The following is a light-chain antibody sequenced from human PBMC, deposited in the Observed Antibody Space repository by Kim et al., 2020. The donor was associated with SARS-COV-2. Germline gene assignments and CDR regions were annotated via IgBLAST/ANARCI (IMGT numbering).Light chain of an antibody. V-gene: IGKV2-28*01. CDR3: MQALQTPLT. CDR2: LGS. J-gene: IGKJ4*01. Sequence: DIAMTQSPLSLPVTPGEPASISCRSSQSLLYSNGYNYLDWYLQKPGQSPQLLIYLGSNRASGVPDRFSGSGSGTDFTLKISGVEAEDVGVYYCMQALQTPLTFGGGTKVDIK. CDR1: QSLLYSNGYNY.